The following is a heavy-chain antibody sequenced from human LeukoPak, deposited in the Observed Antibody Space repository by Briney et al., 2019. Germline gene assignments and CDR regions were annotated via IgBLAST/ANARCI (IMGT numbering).Heavy chain of an antibody. J-gene: IGHJ6*03. CDR3: GRDPSSWPYYYYYYMDV. V-gene: IGHV3-7*01. CDR1: GFTLSTYW. CDR2: IKQDGSEK. Sequence: PGGSLRLSCAASGFTLSTYWMHWVRQAPGKGLEWVANIKQDGSEKYYVDSVKGRFTISRDNAKNSLYLQMNSLRAEDTAVYYCGRDPSSWPYYYYYYMDVWGKGTTVTVSS. D-gene: IGHD6-13*01.